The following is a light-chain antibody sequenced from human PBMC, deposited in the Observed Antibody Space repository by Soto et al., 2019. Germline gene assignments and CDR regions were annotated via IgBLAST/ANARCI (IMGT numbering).Light chain of an antibody. Sequence: QSVLTQPPSASGTPGQRVTISCSGSSSNIGSNYVYWYQQLPGTAPKLLIYSNNQRPSGVPDRFSGSKSGTSASLAINGLQAEDEADYYCQSYDSSLSGFYVFGTGTKV. CDR3: QSYDSSLSGFYV. V-gene: IGLV1-47*02. J-gene: IGLJ1*01. CDR1: SSNIGSNY. CDR2: SNN.